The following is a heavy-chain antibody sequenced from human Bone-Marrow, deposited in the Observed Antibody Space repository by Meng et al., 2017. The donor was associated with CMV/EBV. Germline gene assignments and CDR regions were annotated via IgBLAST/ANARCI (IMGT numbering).Heavy chain of an antibody. Sequence: KVSCKGSGYSFTSYWIGWVRQMPGKGLEWMGIIYPGDSDTRYSPSFQGQVTISADKSISTAYLQWSSLKASDTAMYYCARHHLPYYDFWSGYYRGLGFDPWGQGTLVTVPS. V-gene: IGHV5-51*01. CDR1: GYSFTSYW. CDR2: IYPGDSDT. J-gene: IGHJ5*02. CDR3: ARHHLPYYDFWSGYYRGLGFDP. D-gene: IGHD3-3*01.